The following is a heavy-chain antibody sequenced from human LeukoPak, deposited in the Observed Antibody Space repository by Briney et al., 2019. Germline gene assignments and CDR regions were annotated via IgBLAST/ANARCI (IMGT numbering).Heavy chain of an antibody. CDR3: ARTGYCTNGVCYAHYYYYYMDV. V-gene: IGHV1-69*02. CDR2: IIPILGVA. D-gene: IGHD2-8*01. J-gene: IGHJ6*03. Sequence: SVKVSCKASGGTFSSYTISWVRQAPGQGLEWMGRIIPILGVANYAQKFQGRVTITADKSTSTAYMELSSLRSEDTAVYYCARTGYCTNGVCYAHYYYYYMDVWGKGTTVTDSS. CDR1: GGTFSSYT.